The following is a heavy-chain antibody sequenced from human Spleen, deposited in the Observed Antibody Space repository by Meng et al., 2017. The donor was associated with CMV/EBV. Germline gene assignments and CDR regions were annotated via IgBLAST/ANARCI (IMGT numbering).Heavy chain of an antibody. J-gene: IGHJ4*02. V-gene: IGHV1-3*01. CDR1: GYSFTTYA. Sequence: QGSLVVSGAGVKKPGASVKVSCKASGYSFTTYAMHWVRQAPGQRLEWMGWINAGNGNTKYSEKFQSRVTITRDTAASTAYMELSSLRSEDTAVYYCARTGCSSSSCYDYWGQGTLVTVSS. CDR3: ARTGCSSSSCYDY. CDR2: INAGNGNT. D-gene: IGHD2-2*01.